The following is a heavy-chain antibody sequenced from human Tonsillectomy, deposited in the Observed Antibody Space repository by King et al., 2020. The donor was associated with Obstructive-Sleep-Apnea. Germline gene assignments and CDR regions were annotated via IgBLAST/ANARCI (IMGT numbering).Heavy chain of an antibody. J-gene: IGHJ4*02. CDR3: ATVAIATTTYYFDY. V-gene: IGHV1-2*02. D-gene: IGHD5-12*01. CDR2: INPNRGGT. Sequence: QLVQSGAEVKKPGASVKVSCKASGYTFTGYYVHWVRQAPGHGLAGMGWINPNRGGTNYAQKFQGRVTMTRDTSISTAYMELSRLRSDDTAVYYCATVAIATTTYYFDYWGQGTLVTVSS. CDR1: GYTFTGYY.